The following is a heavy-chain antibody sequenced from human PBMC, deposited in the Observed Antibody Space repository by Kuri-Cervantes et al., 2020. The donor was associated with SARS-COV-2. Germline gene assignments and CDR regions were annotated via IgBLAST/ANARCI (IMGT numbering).Heavy chain of an antibody. D-gene: IGHD1-26*01. CDR3: ARDQRRYRANDAPYDF. Sequence: GSLRLSCAVSGYSISSGYYWGWIRQPPGKGLEWIGSIYHSGSTYYNPSLKSRVTISIDTSKNQLSLKLTSVTAADTAVYDCARDQRRYRANDAPYDFWGQGTLVTVSS. CDR2: IYHSGST. CDR1: GYSISSGYY. J-gene: IGHJ4*02. V-gene: IGHV4-38-2*02.